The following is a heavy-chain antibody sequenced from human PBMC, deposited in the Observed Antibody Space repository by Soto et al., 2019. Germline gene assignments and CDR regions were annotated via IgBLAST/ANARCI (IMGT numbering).Heavy chain of an antibody. Sequence: ASVKVSCNTSGYTFTGYYIHWVRQAPGQGLEWMGWINPNSGGTNYAQKFQGWVTMTRDTSISTAYMELSRLKSDDTAVYYCARGWFNFDYWGQGTLVTVSS. CDR3: ARGWFNFDY. V-gene: IGHV1-2*04. CDR2: INPNSGGT. CDR1: GYTFTGYY. J-gene: IGHJ4*02. D-gene: IGHD3-9*01.